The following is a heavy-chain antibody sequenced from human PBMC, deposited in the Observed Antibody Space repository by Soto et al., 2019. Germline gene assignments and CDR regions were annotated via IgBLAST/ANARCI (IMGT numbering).Heavy chain of an antibody. Sequence: EVQLLASGGDLVQPGGSLRLSCSASGFTFASYTMNWVRQAPGKGLECVSSISGSGGNTYYADSVKGRFTISRDNSKNTLYLQMTSLRVDDTAVYYCAKRGVYKPDYWGQGTLVTVSS. D-gene: IGHD1-1*01. CDR2: ISGSGGNT. CDR3: AKRGVYKPDY. V-gene: IGHV3-23*01. CDR1: GFTFASYT. J-gene: IGHJ4*02.